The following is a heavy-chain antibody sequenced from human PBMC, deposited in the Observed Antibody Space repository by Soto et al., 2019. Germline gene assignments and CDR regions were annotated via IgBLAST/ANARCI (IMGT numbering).Heavy chain of an antibody. J-gene: IGHJ4*02. D-gene: IGHD2-8*01. CDR3: ARELGYCTNGVCHTYTYFDY. CDR2: IKQDGSEK. CDR1: GFTFSSYW. V-gene: IGHV3-7*01. Sequence: EVQLVESGGGLVQPGGSLRLSCAASGFTFSSYWMSWVRQAPGKGLEWVANIKQDGSEKYYVDSVKGRFTISRDNAKNSLYLQMNSLRAEDTAVYYCARELGYCTNGVCHTYTYFDYWGQGTLVTVSS.